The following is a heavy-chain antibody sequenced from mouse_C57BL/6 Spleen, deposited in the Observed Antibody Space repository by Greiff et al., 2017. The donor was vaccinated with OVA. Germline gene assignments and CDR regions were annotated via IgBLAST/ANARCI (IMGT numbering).Heavy chain of an antibody. V-gene: IGHV1-53*01. J-gene: IGHJ2*01. Sequence: QVQLQQPGTELVKPGASVKLSCKASGYTFTSSWMHWVKQRPGQGLEWIGNINPSNGGTNYNEKFKSKATLTVDKSSSTAYMQLSSLTSEDSAVDYCARSGYYGSSYFDYWGQGTTLTVSS. D-gene: IGHD1-1*01. CDR3: ARSGYYGSSYFDY. CDR1: GYTFTSSW. CDR2: INPSNGGT.